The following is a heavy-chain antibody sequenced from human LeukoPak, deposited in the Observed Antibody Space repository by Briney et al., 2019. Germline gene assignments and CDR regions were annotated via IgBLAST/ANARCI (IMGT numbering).Heavy chain of an antibody. CDR1: GFTFSSYS. Sequence: GGSLRLSCAASGFTFSSYSMNWVRQAPGKGLEWVSSISSSSSYIYYADSVKGRFTISRDNAKNSLYLQMNSLRAEDTAVYYCAKDLELLWFGELLSSAFDIWGQGTMVTVSS. CDR3: AKDLELLWFGELLSSAFDI. V-gene: IGHV3-21*04. D-gene: IGHD3-10*01. J-gene: IGHJ3*02. CDR2: ISSSSSYI.